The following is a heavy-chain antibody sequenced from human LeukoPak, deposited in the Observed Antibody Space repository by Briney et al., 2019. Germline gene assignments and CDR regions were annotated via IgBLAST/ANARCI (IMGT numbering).Heavy chain of an antibody. CDR2: IYPRDSDT. V-gene: IGHV5-51*01. J-gene: IGHJ5*02. CDR3: ARSHSSTLTWFDP. CDR1: GYSFASYW. Sequence: GESLKISCKGSGYSFASYWIAWVRQMPGKGLERMGIIYPRDSDTKYNPSFQGQVFISADKSTTTAYLQWSSLQASDTAIYFCARSHSSTLTWFDPWGQGTLVTVSS.